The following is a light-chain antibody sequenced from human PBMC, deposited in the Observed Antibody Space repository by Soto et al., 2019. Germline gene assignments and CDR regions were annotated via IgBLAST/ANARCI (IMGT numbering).Light chain of an antibody. CDR2: GAS. V-gene: IGKV3-20*01. CDR1: QSVSSCY. CDR3: QQYGSSST. J-gene: IGKJ1*01. Sequence: EIVLTQSPGTLSLSPGERATLSCRASQSVSSCYLAWYQQKPGQAPRLLIYGASSMATGIPDRFSGSGSGTDFTLTISRLEPEDFAVYYCQQYGSSSTFGQGTKVEIK.